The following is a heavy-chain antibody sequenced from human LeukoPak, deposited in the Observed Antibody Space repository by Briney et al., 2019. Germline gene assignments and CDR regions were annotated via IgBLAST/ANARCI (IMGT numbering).Heavy chain of an antibody. Sequence: PSETLSLTCTVSGGSISSYYWSWIRQPPGKGLEWIGYIYYSGSTNYNPSLKSRVTISVDTSKNQFSLKLSSVTAADTAVYYCARSIAALAAVLDYWGQGTLVTVSS. CDR3: ARSIAALAAVLDY. D-gene: IGHD6-6*01. CDR2: IYYSGST. CDR1: GGSISSYY. J-gene: IGHJ4*02. V-gene: IGHV4-59*01.